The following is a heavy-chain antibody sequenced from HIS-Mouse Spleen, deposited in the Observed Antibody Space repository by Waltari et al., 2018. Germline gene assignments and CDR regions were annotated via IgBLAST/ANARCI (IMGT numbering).Heavy chain of an antibody. CDR1: GGSFSGYY. CDR2: SNHSGGN. V-gene: IGHV4-34*01. D-gene: IGHD1-26*01. J-gene: IGHJ1*01. Sequence: QVQLQQWGAGLLKPSETLSLTCAVYGGSFSGYYWSWIRQPPGKGLEWLGESNHSGGNNEDPSLKGRVTITIGTSKNQFSLKLSFVTAADSAVYYCARGALRGSYYWGEYFQHWGQGTLVTVSS. CDR3: ARGALRGSYYWGEYFQH.